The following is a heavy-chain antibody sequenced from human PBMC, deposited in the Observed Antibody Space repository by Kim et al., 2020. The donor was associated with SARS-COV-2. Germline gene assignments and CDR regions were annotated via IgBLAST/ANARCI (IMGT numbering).Heavy chain of an antibody. D-gene: IGHD6-6*01. V-gene: IGHV3-66*01. CDR3: VRDQYSSSSYFFDY. J-gene: IGHJ4*02. Sequence: YADSVRDRFSISRDSSKNTLYLQMNRLRAEDTAMYYCVRDQYSSSSYFFDYWGQGTLVTVSS.